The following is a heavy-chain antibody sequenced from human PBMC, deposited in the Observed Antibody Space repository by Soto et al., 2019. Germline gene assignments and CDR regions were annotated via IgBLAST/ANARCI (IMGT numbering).Heavy chain of an antibody. V-gene: IGHV5-51*01. CDR1: GYSFTSYG. CDR3: ARYCGGDCFRPMGAFDI. J-gene: IGHJ3*02. Sequence: PGESLKICCKGSGYSFTSYGIGWVRQMPGKGLEWMGIIYPGDSDTRYSPSFQGQVTISADKSISTAYLQWSSLKASDTAMYYCARYCGGDCFRPMGAFDIWGQGTTVTVSS. CDR2: IYPGDSDT. D-gene: IGHD2-21*02.